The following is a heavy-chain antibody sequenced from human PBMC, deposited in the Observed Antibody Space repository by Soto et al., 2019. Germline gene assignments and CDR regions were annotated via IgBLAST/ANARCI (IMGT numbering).Heavy chain of an antibody. J-gene: IGHJ4*02. Sequence: QVQLQESGPGLVKPSETLSLTCTVSGGSISSYYWSWIRQPPGKGLEWIGYIYYSGSTNYNPSLKSRVTISVDTSKNQFSLKLSSVTAADTAVYYCAREDRDEPPTAYWGQGTLVTVSS. CDR1: GGSISSYY. CDR2: IYYSGST. V-gene: IGHV4-59*01. D-gene: IGHD1-1*01. CDR3: AREDRDEPPTAY.